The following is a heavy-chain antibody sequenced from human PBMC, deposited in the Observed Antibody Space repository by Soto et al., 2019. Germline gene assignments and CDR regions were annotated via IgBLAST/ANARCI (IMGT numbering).Heavy chain of an antibody. CDR3: ARLFYCDSSGYCDY. CDR2: ISAYNGNT. D-gene: IGHD3-22*01. V-gene: IGHV1-18*01. CDR1: GYTFTSYG. J-gene: IGHJ4*02. Sequence: ASVKVSCKASGYTFTSYGISWVRQAPGQGLEWMGWISAYNGNTNYAQKLQGRVTMTTDTPTSTAYMELRSLRSDDTAVYYCARLFYCDSSGYCDYWGQGTLVTVSS.